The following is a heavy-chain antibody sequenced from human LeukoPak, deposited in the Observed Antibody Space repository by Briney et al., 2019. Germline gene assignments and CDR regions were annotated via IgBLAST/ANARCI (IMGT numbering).Heavy chain of an antibody. J-gene: IGHJ6*02. D-gene: IGHD6-13*01. Sequence: GGSLRLSRAASGFIFSSYSMSWVRQAPGKGLEWVSVITGSGGNTYYADSVKGRFTISKDNSKNTVYLQMSSLRVDDTAVYYCAKAASSSWPSYYYGMDVWGQGTTVTVSS. CDR2: ITGSGGNT. CDR1: GFIFSSYS. CDR3: AKAASSSWPSYYYGMDV. V-gene: IGHV3-23*01.